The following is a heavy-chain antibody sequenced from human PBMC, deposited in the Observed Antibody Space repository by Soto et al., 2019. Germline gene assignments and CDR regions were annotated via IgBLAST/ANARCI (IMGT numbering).Heavy chain of an antibody. J-gene: IGHJ5*02. D-gene: IGHD3-10*01. CDR1: GFTFSSYA. CDR2: ISYDGSNK. V-gene: IGHV3-30-3*01. Sequence: HLGGSLRLSCAASGFTFSSYAMHWVRQAPGKGLEWVAVISYDGSNKYYADSVKGRFTISRDNSKNTLYLQMNSLRAEDTAVYYCARENAYYGSNWFDPWGQGTLVTVSS. CDR3: ARENAYYGSNWFDP.